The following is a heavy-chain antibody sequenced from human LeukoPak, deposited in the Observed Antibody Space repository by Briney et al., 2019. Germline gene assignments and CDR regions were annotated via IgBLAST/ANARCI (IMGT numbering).Heavy chain of an antibody. J-gene: IGHJ5*02. CDR2: VSSSGTT. CDR3: ARDPLIVVVPAVNNWFDP. Sequence: PSETLSLTCTVSGGSISSGTYYWTWIRQPAGKGLEWIGRVSSSGTTNYNPYNPSLKSRVTISVDTSKNQFSLKLSSVTAADTAVYYCARDPLIVVVPAVNNWFDPWGQGTLVTVSS. D-gene: IGHD2-2*01. CDR1: GGSISSGTYY. V-gene: IGHV4-61*02.